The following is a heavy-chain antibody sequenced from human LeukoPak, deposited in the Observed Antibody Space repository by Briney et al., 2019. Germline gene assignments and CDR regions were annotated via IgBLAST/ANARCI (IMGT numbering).Heavy chain of an antibody. Sequence: SEPLSLTCTVSGGSFSSYYWSWLPQPPGKGLEWLGYIYYSGSTNYNPSLKSRVTISVDTSKNQFSLKVSSVTAADTAVYYCAREYRGNTAMVIDYWGQGTLVTVSS. J-gene: IGHJ4*02. D-gene: IGHD5-18*01. CDR1: GGSFSSYY. V-gene: IGHV4-59*01. CDR2: IYYSGST. CDR3: AREYRGNTAMVIDY.